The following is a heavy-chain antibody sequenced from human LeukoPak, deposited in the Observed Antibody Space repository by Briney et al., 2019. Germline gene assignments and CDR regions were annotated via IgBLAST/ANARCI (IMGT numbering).Heavy chain of an antibody. J-gene: IGHJ4*02. D-gene: IGHD2-15*01. Sequence: PGGSLRLSCAASGFTVSSNYMSWVRQAPGKGLEWVSVIYSGGSTYYADSVKGRFTISRDNSKNTLYLQMNSLRAEDTAVYYCARDHVEERDSPAHFDYWGQGTLVTVSS. V-gene: IGHV3-66*01. CDR2: IYSGGST. CDR1: GFTVSSNY. CDR3: ARDHVEERDSPAHFDY.